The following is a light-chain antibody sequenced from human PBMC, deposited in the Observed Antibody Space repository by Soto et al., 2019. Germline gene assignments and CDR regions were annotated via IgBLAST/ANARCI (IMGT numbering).Light chain of an antibody. CDR1: NIGSKN. J-gene: IGLJ2*01. Sequence: SYELTQPLSVSVALGQTAKITCGGNNIGSKNVHWYQQKPGQAPVVVIYRDTNRPSGIPERFSGSGSGNTATLTISRAQAGDEADYYCQVWDSSLVVFGGGTKLTVL. CDR2: RDT. V-gene: IGLV3-9*01. CDR3: QVWDSSLVV.